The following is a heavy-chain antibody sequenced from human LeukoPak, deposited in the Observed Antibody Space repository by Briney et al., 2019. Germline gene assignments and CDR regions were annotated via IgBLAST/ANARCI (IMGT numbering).Heavy chain of an antibody. CDR3: ARVAGSASCYASDHCYMDV. CDR2: IYSGGST. D-gene: IGHD2-2*01. V-gene: IGHV3-53*01. CDR1: GFRISSYW. J-gene: IGHJ6*03. Sequence: GGSLRLSCAASGFRISSYWMTWVRQAPGKGLEWVSVIYSGGSTYYADSVKGRFTISRDNSKNTLYLQMNSLRAEDAAVYYCARVAGSASCYASDHCYMDVWGKGTTVTVSS.